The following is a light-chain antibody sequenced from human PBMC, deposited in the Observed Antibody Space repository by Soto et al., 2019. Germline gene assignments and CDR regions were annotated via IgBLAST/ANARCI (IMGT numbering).Light chain of an antibody. CDR3: QQYNSYRMYT. J-gene: IGKJ2*01. Sequence: DIQMTQSPSTLSASVGDRVTITCRASQSISSWLAWYQQKPGKAPKLLIYDASILEGGVPSRFSGSGSGTEFTLTISSLQPDDFVTYYCQQYNSYRMYTFGQGTKLEIK. CDR2: DAS. CDR1: QSISSW. V-gene: IGKV1-5*01.